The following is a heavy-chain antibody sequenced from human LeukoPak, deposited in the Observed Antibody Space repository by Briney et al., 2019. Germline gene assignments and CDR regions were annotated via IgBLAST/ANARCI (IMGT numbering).Heavy chain of an antibody. CDR3: ELLAPYYYNAMDV. Sequence: GGSRRLSCAASGFTFSSYEMNWVRQSPGKGLEWVSYISRSGSTIYYADSVRGRFTISRDNAKNSLYLQMSSLGAEDTAVYYCELLAPYYYNAMDVWGQGTTVTVSS. V-gene: IGHV3-48*03. CDR1: GFTFSSYE. J-gene: IGHJ6*02. CDR2: ISRSGSTI.